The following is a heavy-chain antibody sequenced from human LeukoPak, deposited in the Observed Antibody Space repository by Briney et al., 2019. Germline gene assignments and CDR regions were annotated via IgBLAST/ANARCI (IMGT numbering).Heavy chain of an antibody. V-gene: IGHV3-48*03. CDR3: ARGPPNYYDSSGYFYL. J-gene: IGHJ4*02. D-gene: IGHD3-22*01. CDR2: ISSSGNTI. CDR1: GFTFNIE. Sequence: GGSLRLSCAASGFTFNIEMNWVLQAPGKGLEWVSYISSSGNTIYYADSVKGRFTISRDNAKNSLYLQMNSLRAEDTALYFCARGPPNYYDSSGYFYLWGQGTLVTVSS.